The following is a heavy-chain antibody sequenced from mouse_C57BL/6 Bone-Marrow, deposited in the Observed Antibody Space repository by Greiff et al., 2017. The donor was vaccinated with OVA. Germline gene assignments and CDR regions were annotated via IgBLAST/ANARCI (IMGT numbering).Heavy chain of an antibody. D-gene: IGHD1-1*01. CDR3: TTCITTVYYYAMDY. V-gene: IGHV14-4*01. Sequence: LVESGAELVRPGASVKLSCTASGFNIKDDYMHWVKQRPEQGLEWIGWIDPENGDTEYASKFQGKATITADTSSNTAYLQLSSLTSEDTAVYYCTTCITTVYYYAMDYWGQGTSVTVSS. J-gene: IGHJ4*01. CDR1: GFNIKDDY. CDR2: IDPENGDT.